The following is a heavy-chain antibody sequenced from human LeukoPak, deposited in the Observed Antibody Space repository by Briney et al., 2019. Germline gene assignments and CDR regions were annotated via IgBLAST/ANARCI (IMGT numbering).Heavy chain of an antibody. CDR1: GFTFSSYS. CDR3: AEDHRSGGGWYYFDY. V-gene: IGHV3-21*01. J-gene: IGHJ4*02. CDR2: ISSSSSYI. Sequence: PGGSLRLSCAASGFTFSSYSMNWVRQAPGKGLEWVSSISSSSSYIYYADSVKGRFTISRDNAKNSLYLQMNSLRAEDTAVYYCAEDHRSGGGWYYFDYWGQGALVTVSS. D-gene: IGHD6-19*01.